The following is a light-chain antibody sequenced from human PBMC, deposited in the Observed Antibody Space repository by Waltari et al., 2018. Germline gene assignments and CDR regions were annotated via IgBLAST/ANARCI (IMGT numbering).Light chain of an antibody. CDR3: SSFTISNTWV. V-gene: IGLV2-18*02. CDR1: NSDVGSHDR. J-gene: IGLJ3*02. CDR2: EVV. Sequence: SALTQPPSVSGSPGQSVTISCTGTNSDVGSHDRVSWFPQPPDTAPKLLIYEVVHRPAGVPDRFSGSRSCNTASLTISGLQAEDEGDYYCSSFTISNTWVFGGGTKVTVL.